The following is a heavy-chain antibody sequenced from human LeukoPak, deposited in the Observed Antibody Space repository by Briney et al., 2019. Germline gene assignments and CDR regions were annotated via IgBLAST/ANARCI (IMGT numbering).Heavy chain of an antibody. Sequence: RSSETLSLTCTVSGGSISSSSYYWGWIRQPPGKGLEWIGNIYYSGSTYYNPSLKSRITISVDTSKNQFSLKLNSMTAADTAVYYCARLGPYYDFWGGYLPVDYWGQGTLVTVSS. J-gene: IGHJ4*02. D-gene: IGHD3-3*01. CDR3: ARLGPYYDFWGGYLPVDY. CDR1: GGSISSSSYY. CDR2: IYYSGST. V-gene: IGHV4-39*01.